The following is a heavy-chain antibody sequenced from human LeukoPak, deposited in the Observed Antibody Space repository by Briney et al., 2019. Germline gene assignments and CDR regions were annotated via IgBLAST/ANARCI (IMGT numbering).Heavy chain of an antibody. D-gene: IGHD6-19*01. V-gene: IGHV1-69*05. CDR2: IIPIFGTA. CDR1: GGTFSSYA. CDR3: ARMYSSGWPFDY. Sequence: ASVKVSCKASGGTFSSYAISWVRQAPGQGLEWMGGIIPIFGTANYAQKFQGRVTITTDESTSTAYMELSSLRSEDTAVCYCARMYSSGWPFDYWGQGTLVTVSS. J-gene: IGHJ4*02.